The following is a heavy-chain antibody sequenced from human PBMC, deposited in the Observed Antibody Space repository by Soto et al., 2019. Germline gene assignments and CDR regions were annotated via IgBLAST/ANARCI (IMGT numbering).Heavy chain of an antibody. CDR3: AKEGGFTMVRGVHFDY. Sequence: GGSLRLSCAASGFTFSSYAMSWVRQAPGKGLEWVSAISGSGGSTYYADSVKGRFTISRDNSKNTLYLQMNSLRAEDTAVYYCAKEGGFTMVRGVHFDYWGQGTLVTVSS. CDR2: ISGSGGST. J-gene: IGHJ4*02. D-gene: IGHD3-10*01. V-gene: IGHV3-23*01. CDR1: GFTFSSYA.